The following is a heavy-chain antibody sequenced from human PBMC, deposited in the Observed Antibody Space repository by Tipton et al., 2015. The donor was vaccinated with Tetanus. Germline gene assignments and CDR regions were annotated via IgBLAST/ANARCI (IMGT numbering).Heavy chain of an antibody. CDR3: ASRGTAMDYEGYYFDY. J-gene: IGHJ4*02. D-gene: IGHD5-18*01. V-gene: IGHV5-10-1*01. CDR2: IDPSDSYT. CDR1: GYSFTSYW. Sequence: QLVQSGAEVKKPGESLRISCKGSGYSFTSYWISWVRQMPGKGLEWMGRIDPSDSYTNYSPSFQGHVTISADKSISTDYPQWSSLKASDTAMYYCASRGTAMDYEGYYFDYWGQGTLVTVSS.